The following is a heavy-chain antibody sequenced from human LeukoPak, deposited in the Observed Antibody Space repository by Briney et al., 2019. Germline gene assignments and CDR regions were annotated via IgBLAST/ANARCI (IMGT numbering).Heavy chain of an antibody. V-gene: IGHV3-23*01. Sequence: GGSLRLSCAASGFTFSSYAMSWVRQAPGKGLEWVSAIRGSGGSTYYADSVKGRFTISRDNSKNTLYLQMNSLRAEDTAVYYCAKDWRYCSSTSCYLVGKDAFDIRGQGTMVTVSS. CDR1: GFTFSSYA. CDR2: IRGSGGST. D-gene: IGHD2-2*01. CDR3: AKDWRYCSSTSCYLVGKDAFDI. J-gene: IGHJ3*02.